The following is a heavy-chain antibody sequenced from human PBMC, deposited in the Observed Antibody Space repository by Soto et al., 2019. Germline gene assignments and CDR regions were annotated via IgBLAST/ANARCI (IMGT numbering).Heavy chain of an antibody. D-gene: IGHD3-22*01. J-gene: IGHJ4*02. CDR2: IYYSGST. V-gene: IGHV4-61*01. CDR1: GGSVSSGSYY. CDR3: ARESVYYYDSSGSFDY. Sequence: QVQLQESGPGLVKPSETLSLTCTVSGGSVSSGSYYWSWIRQPPGKGLEWIGYIYYSGSTNYNPSLTSRVTISVDTSKNQFSLKLSSVTAADTAVYYCARESVYYYDSSGSFDYWGQGTLVTVSS.